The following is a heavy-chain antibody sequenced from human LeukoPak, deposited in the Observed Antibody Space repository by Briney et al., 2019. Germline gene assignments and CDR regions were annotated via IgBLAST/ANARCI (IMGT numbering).Heavy chain of an antibody. CDR2: IYYSGST. V-gene: IGHV4-59*01. CDR3: ARLDGWYYQYYFDY. CDR1: GGSISSYY. Sequence: PSETLSLTCTVSGGSISSYYWSWIRQPPGKGLEWIGYIYYSGSTNYNPSLKSRVTISVDTSKNQFSLKLSSVTAADTAVYYCARLDGWYYQYYFDYWGQGTLVTVSS. D-gene: IGHD6-19*01. J-gene: IGHJ4*02.